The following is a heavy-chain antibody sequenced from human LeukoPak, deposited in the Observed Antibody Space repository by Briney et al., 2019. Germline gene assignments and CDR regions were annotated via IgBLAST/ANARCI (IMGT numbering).Heavy chain of an antibody. CDR1: GGSISSGGYY. D-gene: IGHD2-15*01. J-gene: IGHJ4*02. Sequence: SETLSLTCTVSGGSISSGGYYWSWIRQHPGKGLEWIGYICYSGSTYYNPSLKSRVTISVDTSKNQFSLKLSSVTAADTALYYCASFLVVATYYFDYWGQGTLVTVSS. CDR3: ASFLVVATYYFDY. V-gene: IGHV4-31*03. CDR2: ICYSGST.